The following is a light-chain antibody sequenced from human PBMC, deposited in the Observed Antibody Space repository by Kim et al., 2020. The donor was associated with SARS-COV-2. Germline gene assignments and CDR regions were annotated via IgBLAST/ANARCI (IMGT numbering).Light chain of an antibody. CDR3: QSYDSSLSGRGI. V-gene: IGLV1-40*01. Sequence: QSVLTQPPSVSGAPGQRVTISCTGSRSNIGAGYDVHWYQQLPGTAPKLLIYGNTNRPSGVPDRFSGSKSGTSASLDITGLQAEDEADYYCQSYDSSLSGRGIFGGGTQLTVL. CDR1: RSNIGAGYD. J-gene: IGLJ2*01. CDR2: GNT.